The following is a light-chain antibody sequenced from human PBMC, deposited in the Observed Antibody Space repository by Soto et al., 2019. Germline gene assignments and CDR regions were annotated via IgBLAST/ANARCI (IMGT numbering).Light chain of an antibody. CDR3: QQYGSSGT. CDR2: GAS. CDR1: QSVSNNY. Sequence: DIALTQSPGPLSLSPGERATLSCRASQSVSNNYLAWYQQKPGQALRLLIYGASNRATGIPDRFSGSGSGTDFTLTISRLEPEDFAVYYCQQYGSSGTLGQGTKVDIK. J-gene: IGKJ1*01. V-gene: IGKV3-20*01.